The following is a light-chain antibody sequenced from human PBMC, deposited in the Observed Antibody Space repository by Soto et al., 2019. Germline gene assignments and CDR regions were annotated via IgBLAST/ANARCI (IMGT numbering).Light chain of an antibody. V-gene: IGLV2-14*01. J-gene: IGLJ1*01. CDR1: SSDVGGYNY. CDR3: SSYTSSIPYV. CDR2: EVT. Sequence: TEPGSVSGSPAQSITISCTGTSSDVGGYNYVSWYQQQPGKAPKLMIYEVTSRPSGVSDRFSGSKSGNTASLTISGLQAEDEADYYCSSYTSSIPYVFGTGTKVTVL.